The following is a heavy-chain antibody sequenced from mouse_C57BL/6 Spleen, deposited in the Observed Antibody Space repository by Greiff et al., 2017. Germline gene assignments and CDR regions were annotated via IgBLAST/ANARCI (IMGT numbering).Heavy chain of an antibody. CDR1: GYTFTSYW. CDR3: TRGGYYGSSSFFDY. D-gene: IGHD1-1*01. J-gene: IGHJ2*01. V-gene: IGHV1-5*01. CDR2: IYPGNSDT. Sequence: EVQLQQSGTVLARPGASVKMSCKTSGYTFTSYWMHWVKQRPGQGLEWIGAIYPGNSDTSYNQKFKGKAKLTAVTSASTAYMELSSLTNEDSAVDYGTRGGYYGSSSFFDYWGQGTTLTVSS.